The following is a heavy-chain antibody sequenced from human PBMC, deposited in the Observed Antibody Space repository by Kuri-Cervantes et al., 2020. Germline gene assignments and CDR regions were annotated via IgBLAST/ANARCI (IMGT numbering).Heavy chain of an antibody. J-gene: IGHJ6*02. CDR2: VNPNSGGT. D-gene: IGHD2-15*01. CDR3: ARLVPSGDCSGGSCSNYYYYGMDV. Sequence: ASVKVSCKASGYTFTGYYMLWVRQAPGQGLEWMGWVNPNSGGTNYAQKFQGRVTMTRDTSISTAYMELSRLRSDDTAVYYCARLVPSGDCSGGSCSNYYYYGMDVWGQGTTVTVSS. CDR1: GYTFTGYY. V-gene: IGHV1-2*02.